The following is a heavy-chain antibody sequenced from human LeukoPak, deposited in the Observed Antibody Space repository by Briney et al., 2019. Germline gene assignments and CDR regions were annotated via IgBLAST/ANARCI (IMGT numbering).Heavy chain of an antibody. CDR2: INHSGST. V-gene: IGHV4-61*10. Sequence: SETLSLTCTVSGGSISSGSYYWSWIRQPAGKGLEWIGEINHSGSTNYNPSLKSRVTISVDTSKNQFSLKLSSVTAADTAVYYCASLGYCSSTSCSDYWGQGTLVTVSS. CDR3: ASLGYCSSTSCSDY. D-gene: IGHD2-2*01. CDR1: GGSISSGSYY. J-gene: IGHJ4*02.